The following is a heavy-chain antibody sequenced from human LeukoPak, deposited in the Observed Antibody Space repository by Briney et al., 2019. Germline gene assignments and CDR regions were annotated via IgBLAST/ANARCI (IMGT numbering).Heavy chain of an antibody. CDR2: INPNSGGT. Sequence: GASVKVSCKASGYTFTGYYMHWVRQAPGQGLEWMGRINPNSGGTNYAQKFQGRVAMTRDTSISTAYMELSRLRSDDTAVYYCASYSGYDYYFDYWGQGTLVTVSS. CDR3: ASYSGYDYYFDY. J-gene: IGHJ4*02. D-gene: IGHD5-12*01. CDR1: GYTFTGYY. V-gene: IGHV1-2*06.